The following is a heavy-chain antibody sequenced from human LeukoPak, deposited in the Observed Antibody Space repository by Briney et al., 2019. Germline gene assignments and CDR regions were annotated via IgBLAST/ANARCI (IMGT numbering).Heavy chain of an antibody. CDR2: ISGSGGST. Sequence: GGSLRLSCAASGFTFSSYAMSWVRQAPGKGLEWVSAISGSGGSTYYADSVKGRFTISRDNSKNTLYLQMNSLRAEDTAVYYCAKSLFTSATGTGRASDIWGQGTMVTVSS. V-gene: IGHV3-23*01. CDR1: GFTFSSYA. J-gene: IGHJ3*02. D-gene: IGHD1-1*01. CDR3: AKSLFTSATGTGRASDI.